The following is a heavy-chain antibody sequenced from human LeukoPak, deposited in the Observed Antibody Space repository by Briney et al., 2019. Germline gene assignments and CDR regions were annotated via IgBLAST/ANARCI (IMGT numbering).Heavy chain of an antibody. CDR2: IYPGDSDT. CDR1: GCSFTSYW. CDR3: ARHGSGSAWYYYGMDV. Sequence: GESLKISCKGAGCSFTSYWIGWVRQMPGKGLEWMGIIYPGDSDTRYSPSFQGQVTISADKSISTAYLQWSSLKASDTAMYYCARHGSGSAWYYYGMDVWGQGTTVTVSS. D-gene: IGHD3-10*01. V-gene: IGHV5-51*01. J-gene: IGHJ6*02.